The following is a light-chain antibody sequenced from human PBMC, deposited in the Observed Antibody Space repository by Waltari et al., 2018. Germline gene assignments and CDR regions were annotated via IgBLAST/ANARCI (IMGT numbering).Light chain of an antibody. V-gene: IGLV2-23*02. CDR3: FSYAGSNSFA. CDR1: SNDIGSDNF. Sequence: QSALTQPASVSGSPGPSITVSGIGTSNDIGSDNFVSWFQQHPGRAHKLMLYDVSERPLGVSNRFSGSKSGNTASLTISGLQAEDEADYYCFSYAGSNSFAFGGGTRVTVL. CDR2: DVS. J-gene: IGLJ2*01.